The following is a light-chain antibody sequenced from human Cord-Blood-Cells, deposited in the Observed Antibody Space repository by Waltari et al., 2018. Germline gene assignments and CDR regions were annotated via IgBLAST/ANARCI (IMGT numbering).Light chain of an antibody. J-gene: IGLJ1*01. V-gene: IGLV2-14*01. CDR2: DVS. CDR3: SSYTSSSTRV. Sequence: QSALTQPASVSGSPGQSITIPCTGTSSDVGGYNYVSWYQQHPGKAPKLMIYDVSNRPSGVSNRFSCSKSGNTAYLTISGLQAEDEADYYCSSYTSSSTRVFGTGTKVTVL. CDR1: SSDVGGYNY.